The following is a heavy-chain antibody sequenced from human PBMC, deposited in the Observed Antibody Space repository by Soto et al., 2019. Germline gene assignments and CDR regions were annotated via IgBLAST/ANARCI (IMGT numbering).Heavy chain of an antibody. J-gene: IGHJ4*02. CDR3: ARAGSGSGWRAFDY. CDR1: GFSFTNYW. CDR2: IYPDDSDT. D-gene: IGHD6-19*01. V-gene: IGHV5-51*01. Sequence: PGESLKISCKGSGFSFTNYWIGWVRQMPGKGLEWMGIIYPDDSDTRYSPSFEGQVSISAAKSISTAYLQWSSLKASDTAIYFCARAGSGSGWRAFDYWGQGVLVTVSS.